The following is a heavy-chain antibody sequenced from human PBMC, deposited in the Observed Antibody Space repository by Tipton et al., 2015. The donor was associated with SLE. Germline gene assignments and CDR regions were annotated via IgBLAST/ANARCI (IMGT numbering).Heavy chain of an antibody. V-gene: IGHV4-4*07. J-gene: IGHJ3*02. Sequence: GLVKPSETLSLTCTVSGGSISSYYWSWIRQPAGKGLEWIGRIYTSGSTNYNPSLKSRVTMSVDTSKNQFSLKLSSVTAADTAVYYCARDQGGRGYFDWSIGAFDIWGQGTMVTVSS. CDR3: ARDQGGRGYFDWSIGAFDI. CDR2: IYTSGST. CDR1: GGSISSYY. D-gene: IGHD3-9*01.